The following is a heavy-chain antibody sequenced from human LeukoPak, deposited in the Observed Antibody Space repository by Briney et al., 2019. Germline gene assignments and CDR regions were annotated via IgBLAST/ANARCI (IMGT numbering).Heavy chain of an antibody. CDR2: ISGRTGAT. CDR3: AKCGNSGCHLIDY. CDR1: GFTFTTNA. Sequence: GRSLRLSCAASGFTFTTNAMSWVRQAPGKGLEWASAISGRTGATYYADSEKGRFTISRDNSKSTLYLQMDSLRAEDTAVYYCAKCGNSGCHLIDYWGQGTLVTVSS. D-gene: IGHD5-12*01. V-gene: IGHV3-23*01. J-gene: IGHJ4*02.